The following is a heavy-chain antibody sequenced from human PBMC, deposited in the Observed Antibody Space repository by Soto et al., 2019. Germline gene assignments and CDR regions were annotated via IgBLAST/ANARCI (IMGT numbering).Heavy chain of an antibody. CDR3: ARDDDYDDNGLDS. CDR1: GFAFSSHG. CDR2: IVREGSEK. Sequence: QVQLVESGGGVVQPGRSLRLSCAASGFAFSSHGMHWVRQAPGKGLEWVAVIVREGSEKHYADSVKGRSTISRDNSKNTLYLEMNSLRAEDTAVYYCARDDDYDDNGLDSWGQGTLVTVSS. D-gene: IGHD4-17*01. V-gene: IGHV3-33*01. J-gene: IGHJ5*01.